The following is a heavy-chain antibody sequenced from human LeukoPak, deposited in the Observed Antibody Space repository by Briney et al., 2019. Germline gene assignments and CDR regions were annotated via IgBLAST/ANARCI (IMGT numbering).Heavy chain of an antibody. CDR3: AKDPEDIVVVPAAPDY. Sequence: GGSLRLSCAASGFTFSSYGMHWVCQAPGKGLKWVAVISYDGSNKYYADSVKGRFTISRDNSKNTLYLQMNSLRAEDTAVYYCAKDPEDIVVVPAAPDYWGQGTLVTVSS. D-gene: IGHD2-2*01. CDR1: GFTFSSYG. CDR2: ISYDGSNK. J-gene: IGHJ4*02. V-gene: IGHV3-30*18.